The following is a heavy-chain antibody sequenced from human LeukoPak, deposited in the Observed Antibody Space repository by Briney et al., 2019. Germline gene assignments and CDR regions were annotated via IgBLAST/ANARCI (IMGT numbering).Heavy chain of an antibody. CDR1: GGSISSSSYY. J-gene: IGHJ4*02. D-gene: IGHD4-17*01. V-gene: IGHV4-39*01. Sequence: PSETLSLTCTVSGGSISSSSYYWGWLRQPPGKGLEWSGSIYYSGSTYYNPSLKSRVTISVDTSKNHFSLNLSSVTAADTAVYYCARHAPQDGDYLKWTFDYWGQGTLVTVSS. CDR3: ARHAPQDGDYLKWTFDY. CDR2: IYYSGST.